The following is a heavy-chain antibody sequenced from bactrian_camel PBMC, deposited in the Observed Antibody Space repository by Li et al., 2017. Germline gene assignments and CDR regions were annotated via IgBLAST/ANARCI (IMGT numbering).Heavy chain of an antibody. D-gene: IGHD7*01. CDR3: AADFVNLQLARSYTY. CDR1: GYTYNRNC. Sequence: HVQLVESGGGLVQPGGSLRLSCAASGYTYNRNCMAWFRQAPGKEREGVAATDRTGSPTYTYSVKDRFTISKDNVKNTLYLQMNSLEPEDTAVYYCAADFVNLQLARSYTYWGQGTQVTVS. CDR2: TDRTGSP. V-gene: IGHV3S53*01. J-gene: IGHJ4*01.